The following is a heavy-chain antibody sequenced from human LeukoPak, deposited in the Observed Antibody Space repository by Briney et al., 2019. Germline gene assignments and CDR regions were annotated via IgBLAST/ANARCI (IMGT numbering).Heavy chain of an antibody. CDR2: VYSGGST. CDR1: GFIVSRDC. CDR3: ARAIRPVSGSYYYSFDS. Sequence: PGGSLRLSCAASGFIVSRDCMTWVRQDPGKGLEWISAVYSGGSTYYADSVKGRFTISRDISKRTVSLQMNSLRAEDTAVYYCARAIRPVSGSYYYSFDSWGQGTLVTVSS. J-gene: IGHJ4*02. D-gene: IGHD3-22*01. V-gene: IGHV3-66*01.